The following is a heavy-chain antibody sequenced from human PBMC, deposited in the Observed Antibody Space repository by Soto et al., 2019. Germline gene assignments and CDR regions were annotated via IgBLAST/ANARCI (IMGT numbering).Heavy chain of an antibody. Sequence: QVQLVQSGAEVKKPGSSVKVSCSASGVTFSSYAFTWVRQAPGQGIEWMGNIIPVFRTSTYAQRFQGRLTISADESTNTVYMELSSIRSEDTAVYFGANDGSWDGGGGESWGQGTLVIVSS. V-gene: IGHV1-69*18. J-gene: IGHJ4*02. CDR1: GVTFSSYA. CDR2: IIPVFRTS. D-gene: IGHD3-16*01. CDR3: ANDGSWDGGGGES.